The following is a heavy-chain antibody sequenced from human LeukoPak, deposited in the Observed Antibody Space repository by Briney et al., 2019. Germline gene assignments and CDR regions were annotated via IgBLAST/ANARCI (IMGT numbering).Heavy chain of an antibody. V-gene: IGHV4-59*01. J-gene: IGHJ2*01. D-gene: IGHD3-22*01. CDR1: GGSISSYY. Sequence: SETLSLTCTVSGGSISSYYWSWIRQPPGKGLEWIGYIYYSGSTNYNPSLKSRVTISVDTSKNQFSLKLSSVTAADTAVYYCARTGITMIPSWYFDLWGRGTLVTVSS. CDR3: ARTGITMIPSWYFDL. CDR2: IYYSGST.